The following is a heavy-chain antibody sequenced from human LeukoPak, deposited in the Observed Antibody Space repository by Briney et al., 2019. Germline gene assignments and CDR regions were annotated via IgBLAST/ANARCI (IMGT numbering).Heavy chain of an antibody. CDR2: IDPGDSQT. D-gene: IGHD3-22*01. V-gene: IGHV5-10-1*01. CDR1: AYSFTNYW. Sequence: TGESLKISCKGSAYSFTNYWMSWRRQMPGKGLEWMGRIDPGDSQTSYSPSFQGHVTISADKSISTAYLQWSSLKASDTAMYYCPRHSSVLNSFDPWGQGTLVTVSS. J-gene: IGHJ5*02. CDR3: PRHSSVLNSFDP.